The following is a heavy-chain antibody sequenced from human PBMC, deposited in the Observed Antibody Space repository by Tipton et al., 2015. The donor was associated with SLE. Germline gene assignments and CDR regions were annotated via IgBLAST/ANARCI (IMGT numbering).Heavy chain of an antibody. CDR2: VFDNETA. D-gene: IGHD1-26*01. CDR3: ARDGGGYRFGRFDY. Sequence: TLSLTCTVSGNSIRNYFLSWIRQPAGKGLEWIGRVFDNETANYNPSLKSRVTMSLETSNSHFSLKLRSVTAADTAIYYCARDGGGYRFGRFDYWGQG. CDR1: GNSIRNYF. V-gene: IGHV4-4*07. J-gene: IGHJ4*02.